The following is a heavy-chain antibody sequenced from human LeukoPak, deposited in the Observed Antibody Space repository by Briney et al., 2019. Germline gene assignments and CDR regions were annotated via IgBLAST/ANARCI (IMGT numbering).Heavy chain of an antibody. CDR2: VSRSGGST. D-gene: IGHD3-10*01. J-gene: IGHJ4*02. CDR3: ARGQNYFGSGSPYNYYFDY. CDR1: GFTFSNDA. Sequence: TGESLRLSCAASGFTFSNDAMTWVRQAPGKGLEWVSVVSRSGGSTYYADSVKGRFTISRDNSKNTLYLRMNSLRAEDTAVYFCARGQNYFGSGSPYNYYFDYWGQGVLVTVSS. V-gene: IGHV3-23*01.